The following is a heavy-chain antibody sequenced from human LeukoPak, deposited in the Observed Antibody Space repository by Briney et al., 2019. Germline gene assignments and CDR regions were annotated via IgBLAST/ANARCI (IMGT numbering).Heavy chain of an antibody. J-gene: IGHJ4*02. CDR1: GFTVSSNY. V-gene: IGHV3-7*01. CDR2: IHPDESAI. CDR3: AKHLDYGTTYDH. Sequence: PGGSLRLSCAASGFTVSSNYMSWVRQAPGQGLEWVASIHPDESAIFYLASVMGRFTISRDNARNLLFLQMNTLRADDTAVYYCAKHLDYGTTYDHWGQGALVTVSS. D-gene: IGHD1-1*01.